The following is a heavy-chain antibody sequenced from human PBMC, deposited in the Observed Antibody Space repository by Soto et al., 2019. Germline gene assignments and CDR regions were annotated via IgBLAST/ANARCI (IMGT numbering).Heavy chain of an antibody. CDR3: GKLPPSPKMGATTH. J-gene: IGHJ4*02. D-gene: IGHD1-26*01. CDR2: ITVAGGGT. V-gene: IGHV3-23*01. Sequence: EVQLLESGGGLVQPGVSLRLSCAASGFAFTSSAMAWVHQAPGQGLQWVSAITVAGGGTYYADSVKGRFTISRDNSKNTLFLQMNSLSAEDTAIFFCGKLPPSPKMGATTHWCQGTVLSVSS. CDR1: GFAFTSSA.